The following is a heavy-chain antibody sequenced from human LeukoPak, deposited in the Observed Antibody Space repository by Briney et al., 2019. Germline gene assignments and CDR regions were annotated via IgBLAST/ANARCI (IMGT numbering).Heavy chain of an antibody. CDR2: IYTSGST. D-gene: IGHD4/OR15-4a*01. CDR3: ARVRTGIYYYYYYMDV. V-gene: IGHV4-4*07. Sequence: PSETLSLTCTVSGGSISSYYWSWIRQPAGKGLEWIGRIYTSGSTNYNPSLKSRVTMSVDTSKNQFSLKLSSVTAADTAVYYCARVRTGIYYYYYYMDVWGKGTTVTVSS. CDR1: GGSISSYY. J-gene: IGHJ6*03.